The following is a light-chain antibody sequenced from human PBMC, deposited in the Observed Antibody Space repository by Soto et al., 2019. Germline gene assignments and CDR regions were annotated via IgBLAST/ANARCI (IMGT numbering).Light chain of an antibody. CDR3: QQLNSYPRT. J-gene: IGKJ2*01. Sequence: IPLTQSPSSLSASVGDRVTITCRASQGISSYLAWYQQKPGKAPKLLIYAASTLQSGVPSRFSGSESGTDFTLTISTLQPEDVATYYCQQLNSYPRTFGQGTKLEIK. CDR1: QGISSY. CDR2: AAS. V-gene: IGKV1-9*01.